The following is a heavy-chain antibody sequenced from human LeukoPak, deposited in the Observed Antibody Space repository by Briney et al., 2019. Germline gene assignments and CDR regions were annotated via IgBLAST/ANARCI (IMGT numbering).Heavy chain of an antibody. V-gene: IGHV3-48*01. CDR3: AKPRGNSGRYFDY. J-gene: IGHJ4*02. CDR2: ISSTSSTI. D-gene: IGHD4-23*01. Sequence: QPGGSLRLSCVASGFTFSGYSMNWVRQAPGKGLEWVSQISSTSSTIYYADSVKGRFTISRDNSKNTLYLQMNSLRAEDTAVYYCAKPRGNSGRYFDYWGQGTLVTVSS. CDR1: GFTFSGYS.